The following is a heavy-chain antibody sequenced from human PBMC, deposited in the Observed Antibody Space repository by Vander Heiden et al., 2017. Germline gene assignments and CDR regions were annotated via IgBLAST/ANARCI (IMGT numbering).Heavy chain of an antibody. D-gene: IGHD4-17*01. Sequence: EVQLVESGGGLIQPGGSLRLSCAASGFTVSSDYMSWVRQAPGKGLECVSLLYNGDNTYYADSVKGRFTISRDNSKNTLYLQMNNLRAEDTAVYYCASRISYGYWGQGTLVTVTS. V-gene: IGHV3-53*01. CDR3: ASRISYGY. J-gene: IGHJ4*02. CDR1: GFTVSSDY. CDR2: LYNGDNT.